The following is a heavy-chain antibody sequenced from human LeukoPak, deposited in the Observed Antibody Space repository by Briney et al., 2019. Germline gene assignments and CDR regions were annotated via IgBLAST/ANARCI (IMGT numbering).Heavy chain of an antibody. D-gene: IGHD1-26*01. J-gene: IGHJ4*02. CDR1: GYTFTSYG. CDR3: ARASYRDVFDY. CDR2: MNPNSGNT. Sequence: GASVTVSCKASGYTFTSYGINRVRQAPGQGLEWMGWMNPNSGNTGYAQKFQGRVTMTRNTSISTAYMELSSLRSEDTAVYYCARASYRDVFDYWGQGTLVTVSS. V-gene: IGHV1-8*01.